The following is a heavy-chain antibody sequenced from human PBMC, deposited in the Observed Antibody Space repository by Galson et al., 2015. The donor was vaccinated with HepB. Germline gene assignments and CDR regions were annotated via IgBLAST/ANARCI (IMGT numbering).Heavy chain of an antibody. J-gene: IGHJ4*02. V-gene: IGHV3-33*06. Sequence: SLRLSCAASGFTFSSYGMHWVRQAPGKGLEWVAVIWYDGSNKYYADSVKGRFTISRDNSKNTLYLQMNSLRAEDTAVYYCAKETSCSGYDRNRGYFDYWGQGTLVTVSS. CDR3: AKETSCSGYDRNRGYFDY. CDR2: IWYDGSNK. CDR1: GFTFSSYG. D-gene: IGHD5-12*01.